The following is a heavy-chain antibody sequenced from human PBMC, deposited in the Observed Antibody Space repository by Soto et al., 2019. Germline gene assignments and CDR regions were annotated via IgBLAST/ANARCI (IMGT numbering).Heavy chain of an antibody. CDR2: IYYSGST. Sequence: SVTLSLTCPVSGGSISSSSYYWCWIRQPPGKGLEWIGSIYYSGSTYYNPSLKSRVTISVDTSKNQFSLKLSSVTAADTAVYYCARRGEPFNWFDPWGQGTLVTVSS. J-gene: IGHJ5*02. CDR3: ARRGEPFNWFDP. V-gene: IGHV4-39*01. CDR1: GGSISSSSYY. D-gene: IGHD4-17*01.